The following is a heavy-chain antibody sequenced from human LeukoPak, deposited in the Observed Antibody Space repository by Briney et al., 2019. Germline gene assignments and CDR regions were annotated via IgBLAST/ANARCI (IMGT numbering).Heavy chain of an antibody. CDR1: GFPFSDYA. CDR3: AKERMLALAY. CDR2: ISWNSGSI. Sequence: PGGSLRLSCAASGFPFSDYAMSWVPQAPGKGLEWVSGISWNSGSIGYADSVKGRFTISRDNAKNSLYLQMNSLRAEDTALYYCAKERMLALAYWGQGTLVTVSS. J-gene: IGHJ4*02. D-gene: IGHD2-8*01. V-gene: IGHV3-9*01.